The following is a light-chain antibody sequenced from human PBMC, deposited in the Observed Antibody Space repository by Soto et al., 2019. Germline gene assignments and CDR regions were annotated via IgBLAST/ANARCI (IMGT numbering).Light chain of an antibody. CDR2: EVS. J-gene: IGLJ2*01. CDR3: SSFAGSPVV. Sequence: QSALTQPPSASGSLGQSVTIPCTGTSSDVGDYNYVSWYQQHPGKVPKLMIYEVSKRPSGVPDRFSGSKSGNTASLTVSGLQAEDEADYYCSSFAGSPVVFGGGTKFTVL. V-gene: IGLV2-8*01. CDR1: SSDVGDYNY.